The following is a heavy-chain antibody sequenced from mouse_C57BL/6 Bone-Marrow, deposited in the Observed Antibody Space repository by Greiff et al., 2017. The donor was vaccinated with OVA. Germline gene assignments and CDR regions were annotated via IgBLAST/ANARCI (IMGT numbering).Heavy chain of an antibody. V-gene: IGHV5-2*01. CDR1: EYEFPSHD. CDR3: ARLELGGSFAY. J-gene: IGHJ3*01. D-gene: IGHD4-1*01. Sequence: EVHLVESGGGLVQPGESLKLSCESNEYEFPSHDMSWVRKTPEKRLELVAAINSDGGSTYYQDPMERRFIISSDNTKKTLYLQRSSLRSEDTALYYWARLELGGSFAYWGQGTLVTVSA. CDR2: INSDGGST.